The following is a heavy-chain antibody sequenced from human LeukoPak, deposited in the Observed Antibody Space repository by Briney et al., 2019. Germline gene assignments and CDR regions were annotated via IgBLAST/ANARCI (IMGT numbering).Heavy chain of an antibody. D-gene: IGHD4-17*01. CDR3: ARDLMTTVTPGDY. CDR1: GYSISSGYY. Sequence: PSETLSLTCAVSGYSISSGYYWGWIRQPPGKGLEWIGSIYHSGSTYYNPSLKSRVTISVDTSKNQFSLKLSSVTAADTAVYYCARDLMTTVTPGDYWGQGTLVTVSS. CDR2: IYHSGST. J-gene: IGHJ4*02. V-gene: IGHV4-38-2*02.